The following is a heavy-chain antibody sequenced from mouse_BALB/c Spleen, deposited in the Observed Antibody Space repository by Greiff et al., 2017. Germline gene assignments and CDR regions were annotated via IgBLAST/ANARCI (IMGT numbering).Heavy chain of an antibody. D-gene: IGHD2-4*01. J-gene: IGHJ4*01. CDR2: ISNGGGST. CDR1: GFTFSSYT. Sequence: EVQRVESGGGLVQPGGSLKLSCAASGFTFSSYTMSWVRQTPEKRLEWVAYISNGGGSTYYPDTVKGRFTISRDNAKNTLYLQMSSLKSEDTAMYYCARGDDYEVYYAMDYWGQGTSVTVSS. V-gene: IGHV5-12-2*01. CDR3: ARGDDYEVYYAMDY.